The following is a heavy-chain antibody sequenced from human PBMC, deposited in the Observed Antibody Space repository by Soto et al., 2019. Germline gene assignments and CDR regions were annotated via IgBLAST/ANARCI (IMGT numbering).Heavy chain of an antibody. D-gene: IGHD2-15*01. Sequence: PSETLSLTCTVSGGSISSGGYYWSWIRQHPGKGLEWIGYIYYSGSTYYNPSLKSRVTISVDTSKNQFSLKLSSVTAVDTAVYYCARVVSGYFDYWGQGTLVTVSS. CDR2: IYYSGST. CDR3: ARVVSGYFDY. CDR1: GGSISSGGYY. J-gene: IGHJ4*02. V-gene: IGHV4-31*03.